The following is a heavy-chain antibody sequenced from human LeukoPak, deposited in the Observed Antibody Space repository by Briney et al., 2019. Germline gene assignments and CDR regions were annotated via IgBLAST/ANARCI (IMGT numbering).Heavy chain of an antibody. Sequence: ASVKVSCKASGYTFTSYDINWVRQATGQGLEWMGLINPNSGNTGYAQKFQGRVTMTRNTSISTDYMELSSLRSEDTAVYYCARGWSGYWKMGYWGEGTLVSVSS. CDR3: ARGWSGYWKMGY. J-gene: IGHJ4*02. D-gene: IGHD3-3*01. CDR2: INPNSGNT. V-gene: IGHV1-8*01. CDR1: GYTFTSYD.